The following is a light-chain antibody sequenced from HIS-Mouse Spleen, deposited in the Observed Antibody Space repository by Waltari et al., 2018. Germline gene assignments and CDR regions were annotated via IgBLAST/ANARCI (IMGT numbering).Light chain of an antibody. Sequence: EIVLTQSPATLPLSPGETATLPCRASQSVSSYLAWYQQKPGQAPRLLIYDASNRATGIPARFSGSGSGTDFTLTISSLEPEDFAVYYCQQRSNWRITFGQGTRLEIK. V-gene: IGKV3-11*01. CDR3: QQRSNWRIT. J-gene: IGKJ5*01. CDR2: DAS. CDR1: QSVSSY.